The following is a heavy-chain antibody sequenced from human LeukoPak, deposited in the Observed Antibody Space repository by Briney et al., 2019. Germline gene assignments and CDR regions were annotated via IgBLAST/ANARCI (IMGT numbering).Heavy chain of an antibody. CDR1: GFTFSSYE. Sequence: GSLRLSCAASGFTFSSYEMNWVRQAPGKGLEWVSYISSSGSTIYYADSVKGRFTISRDTAKNSLYLQMNSLRAEDTAVYYCARERAVVKYFDYWGQGTLVTVSS. D-gene: IGHD4-23*01. CDR2: ISSSGSTI. J-gene: IGHJ4*02. CDR3: ARERAVVKYFDY. V-gene: IGHV3-48*03.